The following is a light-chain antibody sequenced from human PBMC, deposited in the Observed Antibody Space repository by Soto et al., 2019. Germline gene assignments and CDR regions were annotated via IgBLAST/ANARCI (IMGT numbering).Light chain of an antibody. CDR2: AAS. V-gene: IGKV3-15*01. CDR3: QQYNNWPPIT. CDR1: QSVSSN. Sequence: EIVMTQSPATLSVSPGERATLSCRASQSVSSNLAWYQQKPGQGPRLLIYAASTRASGIPARFSGSGSGTEFSLTISSLQSEDFAVYYCQQYNNWPPITFGTGTKVDIK. J-gene: IGKJ3*01.